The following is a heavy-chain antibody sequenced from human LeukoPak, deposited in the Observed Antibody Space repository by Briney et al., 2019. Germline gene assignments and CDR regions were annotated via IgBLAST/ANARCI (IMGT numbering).Heavy chain of an antibody. D-gene: IGHD2-15*01. CDR3: TRDRGTYNWFDP. J-gene: IGHJ5*02. CDR1: GFTFSGSA. V-gene: IGHV3-73*01. Sequence: PGGSLRLSCVASGFTFSGSAVHWVRQSSGKGLELVGHIDKKDNLYATAYAESVKGRFTISRDDSKDTAFLHMDSLKTEDTALYYCTRDRGTYNWFDPWGQGTLVTVSS. CDR2: IDKKDNLYAT.